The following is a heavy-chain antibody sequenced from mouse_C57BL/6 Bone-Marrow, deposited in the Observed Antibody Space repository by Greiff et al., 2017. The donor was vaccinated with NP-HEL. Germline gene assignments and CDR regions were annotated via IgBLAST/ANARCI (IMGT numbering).Heavy chain of an antibody. V-gene: IGHV5-17*01. D-gene: IGHD2-4*01. CDR2: ISSGSSTI. CDR3: ARGDYPFYYAMDY. J-gene: IGHJ4*01. CDR1: GFTFSDYG. Sequence: EVQLVESGGGLVKPGGSLKLSCAASGFTFSDYGMHWVRQAPEKGLEWVAYISSGSSTIYYADTVKGRFTISRDNAKNTLFLKMTSLRSEDTAMYYCARGDYPFYYAMDYWCQGTSVTVSS.